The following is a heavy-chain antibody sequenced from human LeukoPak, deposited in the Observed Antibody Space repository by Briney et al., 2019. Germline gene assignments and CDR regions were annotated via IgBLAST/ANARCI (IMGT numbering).Heavy chain of an antibody. Sequence: GGSLRLSCAASGFTFVDYAMHWVRQAPGKGLEWVSGISWSSGSIGYADSVKGRFTISRDNAKNSLYLQMNSLRAEDTALYYCAKGLYCSSTSCYYGMDVWGQGTTVTVSS. CDR3: AKGLYCSSTSCYYGMDV. CDR1: GFTFVDYA. CDR2: ISWSSGSI. V-gene: IGHV3-9*01. J-gene: IGHJ6*02. D-gene: IGHD2-2*01.